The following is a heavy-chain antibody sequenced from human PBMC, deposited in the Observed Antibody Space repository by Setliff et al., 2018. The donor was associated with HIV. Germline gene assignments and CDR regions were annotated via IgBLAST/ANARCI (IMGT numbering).Heavy chain of an antibody. CDR2: INHSGST. CDR1: GGSFSGYY. J-gene: IGHJ6*03. V-gene: IGHV4-34*01. Sequence: SETLSLTCAVYGGSFSGYYWSWIRQPPGKGLEWIGEINHSGSTNYNPSLKSRVAISIDTSKNQFSLKVSSVTAADTALYYCARGLPGTYRYSYYYYYMDVWDKGTTVTVSS. D-gene: IGHD3-16*02. CDR3: ARGLPGTYRYSYYYYYMDV.